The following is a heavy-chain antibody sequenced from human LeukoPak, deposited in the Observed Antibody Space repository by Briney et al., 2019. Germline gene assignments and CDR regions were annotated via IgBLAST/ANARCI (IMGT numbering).Heavy chain of an antibody. CDR2: INGDGSST. Sequence: GGSLRLSSAASGFTFSSYSMHWVRQAPGKGLVWVSRINGDGSSTSYADSVKGRFTISRDSAKNTLYLQMNSLRAEDTAVYYCARGSSVVGLDWGQGTLVTVSS. CDR3: ARGSSVVGLD. V-gene: IGHV3-74*01. CDR1: GFTFSSYS. J-gene: IGHJ4*02. D-gene: IGHD2-15*01.